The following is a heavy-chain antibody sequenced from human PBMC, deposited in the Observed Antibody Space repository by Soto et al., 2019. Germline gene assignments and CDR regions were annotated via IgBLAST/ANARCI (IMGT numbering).Heavy chain of an antibody. J-gene: IGHJ4*02. D-gene: IGHD5-12*01. V-gene: IGHV4-30-2*01. Sequence: QLRLQESGSGLVKPSQTLSLTCAVSGGSISSGGYSWSWIRQPPGKGLEWIGYLYHSGSTYYNPSLSRRLTLSVDRAKNQFSPKLSSVTAADAVVDYCAAGCGLPRYCWCQGTLGTVSS. CDR3: AAGCGLPRYC. CDR1: GGSISSGGYS. CDR2: LYHSGST.